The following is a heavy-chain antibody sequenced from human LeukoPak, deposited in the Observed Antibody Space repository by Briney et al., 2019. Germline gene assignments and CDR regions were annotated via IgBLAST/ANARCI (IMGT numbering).Heavy chain of an antibody. J-gene: IGHJ6*02. CDR2: ISAYNGKT. CDR1: GYTFTSYG. Sequence: ASVKVSCKASGYTFTSYGISWVRQAPGQGLEWMGWISAYNGKTNYAQKLQGRVTMTTDTSTSTAYMELRSLRSDDTAVYYCARVLSPNLWFGELLYGGEYYGMDVWGQGTTVTVSS. V-gene: IGHV1-18*01. CDR3: ARVLSPNLWFGELLYGGEYYGMDV. D-gene: IGHD3-10*01.